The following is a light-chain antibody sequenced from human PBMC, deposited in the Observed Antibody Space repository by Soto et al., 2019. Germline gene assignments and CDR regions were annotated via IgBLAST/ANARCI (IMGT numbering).Light chain of an antibody. CDR1: QSISSW. V-gene: IGKV1-5*01. CDR2: DAS. J-gene: IGKJ3*01. Sequence: DIRMTQSPSTLSASVGDRVTITCRASQSISSWLAWYQQKPGKAPKLLIYDASSLESGVPSRFSGSGSGTEFTLTISSLQPDDFATYYCQQYNSYPTFGPGTKVDIK. CDR3: QQYNSYPT.